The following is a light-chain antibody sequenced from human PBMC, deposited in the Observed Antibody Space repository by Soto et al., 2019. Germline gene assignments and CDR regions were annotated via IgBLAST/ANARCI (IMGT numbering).Light chain of an antibody. Sequence: DIVLTQSPGTLSLSPGERASLSCRASQSLSGYLAWYQQTPGQAPRLLIYTTSIMATDIPDRFSGSGSGTDFTLTISRLEPEDFAVYYCQQYGSSPWTFGQGTKVEIK. CDR2: TTS. V-gene: IGKV3-20*01. J-gene: IGKJ1*01. CDR3: QQYGSSPWT. CDR1: QSLSGY.